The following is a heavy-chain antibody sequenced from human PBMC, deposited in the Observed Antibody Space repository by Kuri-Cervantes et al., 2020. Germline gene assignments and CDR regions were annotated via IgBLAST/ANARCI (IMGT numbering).Heavy chain of an antibody. CDR1: GFTFNTFG. D-gene: IGHD2-2*01. CDR3: AKAIVVPAANGPHWFDP. V-gene: IGHV3-23*01. CDR2: ISGSGGST. J-gene: IGHJ5*02. Sequence: GESLKISCAASGFTFNTFGLNWVRQAPGKGLEWVSAISGSGGSTYYADSVKGRFTISRDNSKNTLYLQMNSLRAEDTAVYYCAKAIVVPAANGPHWFDPWGQGTLVTVSS.